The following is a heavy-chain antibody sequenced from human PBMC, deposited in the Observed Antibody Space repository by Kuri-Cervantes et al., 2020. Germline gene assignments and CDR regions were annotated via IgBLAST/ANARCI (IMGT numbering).Heavy chain of an antibody. Sequence: SETLSLTCAVYGGSFSGYYWSWIRQPPGKGLKWIGEINHSGSTNYNPSLKSRVTISVDTSKNQFSLKLSSVTAADTAVYYCARAPYYYDSGYYYMDVWGKGTTVTVSS. V-gene: IGHV4-34*01. D-gene: IGHD3-22*01. CDR3: ARAPYYYDSGYYYMDV. CDR1: GGSFSGYY. CDR2: INHSGST. J-gene: IGHJ6*03.